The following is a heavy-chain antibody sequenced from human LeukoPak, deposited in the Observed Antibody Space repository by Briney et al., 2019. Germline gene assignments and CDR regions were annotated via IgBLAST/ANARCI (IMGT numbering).Heavy chain of an antibody. V-gene: IGHV4-34*01. CDR2: INHSGGT. J-gene: IGHJ4*02. D-gene: IGHD5-18*01. Sequence: SETLSLTCAVYGGSFSGYYWSWIRQPPGKGLEWIGEINHSGGTNYNPSLKSRVTISVDTSKNQFSLKLSSVTAADTAVYYCASTGNSYGFDYWGQGTLVTVSS. CDR3: ASTGNSYGFDY. CDR1: GGSFSGYY.